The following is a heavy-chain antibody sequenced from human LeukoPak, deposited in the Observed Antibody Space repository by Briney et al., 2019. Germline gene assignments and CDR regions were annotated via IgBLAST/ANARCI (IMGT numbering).Heavy chain of an antibody. CDR2: INHSGST. Sequence: SETLSLTCAVYGGSFSGYYWSWIRQPPGKGLEWIGEINHSGSTNYNPSLKSRVTISVDKSKNQFSLKLSSVTAADTAVYYCARGYTVIRSFDIWGQGTMVTVSS. CDR3: ARGYTVIRSFDI. V-gene: IGHV4-34*01. J-gene: IGHJ3*02. D-gene: IGHD4-17*01. CDR1: GGSFSGYY.